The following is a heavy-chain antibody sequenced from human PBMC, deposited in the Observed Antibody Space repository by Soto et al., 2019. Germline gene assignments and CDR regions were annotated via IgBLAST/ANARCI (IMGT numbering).Heavy chain of an antibody. CDR3: ARARLDTPALDY. D-gene: IGHD2-2*01. CDR2: ISYDGNNK. V-gene: IGHV3-30*09. CDR1: GFTFSIYA. J-gene: IGHJ4*02. Sequence: QVQLVESGGGVVQPGRSLRLSCAASGFTFSIYAMHWVRQAPGKGLEWVAVISYDGNNKYYADSVKGRFAISRDNSRNTLYLQMNSLRAEDTAMYYCARARLDTPALDYWGQGTLVTVSS.